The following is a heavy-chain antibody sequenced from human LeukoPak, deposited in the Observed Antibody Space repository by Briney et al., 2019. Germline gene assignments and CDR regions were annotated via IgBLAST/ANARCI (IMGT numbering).Heavy chain of an antibody. D-gene: IGHD3-22*01. CDR1: RFTFSSHA. V-gene: IGHV3-23*01. J-gene: IGHJ6*03. CDR2: ISGSGGIT. Sequence: PGGSLRLSCAASRFTFSSHAMNWVRQAPGKGLEWVSSISGSGGITYYADSVKGRFTISRDNSKDTLFLQMNSLRGEDTAVYFCVKGPTMTKRNYMDAWGKGTTVSVSS. CDR3: VKGPTMTKRNYMDA.